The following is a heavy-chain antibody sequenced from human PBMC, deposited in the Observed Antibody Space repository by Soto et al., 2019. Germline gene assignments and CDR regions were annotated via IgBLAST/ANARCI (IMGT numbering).Heavy chain of an antibody. D-gene: IGHD2-15*01. CDR3: ARGVGCSDAWYFGY. V-gene: IGHV3-21*01. Sequence: EVQLVESGGGLVKPGGSLRLSCAASGLTFSSYSMNWVRHSPGTGLEWVPSISSSSSYIYYADSVKGRFNISRDNAKNSLYLQMNSVRAEDTAVYYCARGVGCSDAWYFGYWGQGTLVPVSS. CDR2: ISSSSSYI. J-gene: IGHJ4*02. CDR1: GLTFSSYS.